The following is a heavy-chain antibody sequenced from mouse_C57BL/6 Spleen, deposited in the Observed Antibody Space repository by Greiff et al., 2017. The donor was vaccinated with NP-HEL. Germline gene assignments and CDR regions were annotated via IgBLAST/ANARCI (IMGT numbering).Heavy chain of an antibody. Sequence: VQLQQSGPELVKPGASVKISCKASGYAFSSSWMNWVKQRPGKGLGWIGRIYPGDGDTNYNGKFKGKATLTADKSSSTAYMQLSSLTSEDSAVYFCARDITTVVGGAMDYWGQGTSVTVSS. D-gene: IGHD1-1*01. CDR2: IYPGDGDT. J-gene: IGHJ4*01. CDR3: ARDITTVVGGAMDY. CDR1: GYAFSSSW. V-gene: IGHV1-82*01.